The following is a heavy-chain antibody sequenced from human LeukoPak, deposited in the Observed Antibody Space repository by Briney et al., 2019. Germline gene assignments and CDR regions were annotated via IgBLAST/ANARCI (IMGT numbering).Heavy chain of an antibody. J-gene: IGHJ5*02. CDR3: ASANLEFIVVVPAAIPVAVAAARINWFDP. D-gene: IGHD2-2*02. CDR1: GASISSSSYA. V-gene: IGHV4-39*07. CDR2: IYYSGTT. Sequence: SETLSLTGTVFGASISSSSYAWGWIRQPPGKGREWIGSIYYSGTTSYHPSLKSRLTISVDRSNNHSSLKPSSVTPPHPSVYYWASANLEFIVVVPAAIPVAVAAARINWFDPWGQGTLVTAAS.